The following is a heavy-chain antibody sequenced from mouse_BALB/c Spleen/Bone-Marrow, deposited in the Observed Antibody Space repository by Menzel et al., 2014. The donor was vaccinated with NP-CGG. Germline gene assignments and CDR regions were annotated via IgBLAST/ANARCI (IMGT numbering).Heavy chain of an antibody. CDR2: INHYNDGI. Sequence: EVQLQQSGPELVKPGASVKMSCKASGYTFTRYVIHWVRQKPGQGLEWIGYINHYNDGIKYNEKFKGKATLTSDKSSSTAYMELSSLTSEDSAVYYCASGTPATSYYALDYWGQGTSVTVSS. D-gene: IGHD1-2*01. CDR3: ASGTPATSYYALDY. CDR1: GYTFTRYV. V-gene: IGHV1-14*01. J-gene: IGHJ4*01.